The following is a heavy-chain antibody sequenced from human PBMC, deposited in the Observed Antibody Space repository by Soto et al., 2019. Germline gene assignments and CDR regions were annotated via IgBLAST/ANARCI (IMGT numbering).Heavy chain of an antibody. CDR2: ISGSGGST. V-gene: IGHV3-23*01. Sequence: GSLRLSCAASGFTFSSYAMSWVRQAAGKGLEWVSAISGSGGSTYYADSVKGRFTISRDNSKNTLYLQMNSLRAEDTAVYYCAKDPRLLGVDNWFDPWGQGTLVTVSS. CDR1: GFTFSSYA. CDR3: AKDPRLLGVDNWFDP. D-gene: IGHD3-22*01. J-gene: IGHJ5*02.